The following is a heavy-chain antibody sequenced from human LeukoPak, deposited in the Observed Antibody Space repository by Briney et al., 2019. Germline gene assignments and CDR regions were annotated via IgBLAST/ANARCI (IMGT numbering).Heavy chain of an antibody. Sequence: GASVKVSCKASGYTITGYYIHWVRQAPGQGLEWMGWISAYNGDTNYAQKLQGRVTMTTDTSTSTAYMELRSLRSDDTAVYYCARKGMYYYGSGTYYGMDVWGQGTTVTVSS. CDR2: ISAYNGDT. J-gene: IGHJ6*02. CDR3: ARKGMYYYGSGTYYGMDV. CDR1: GYTITGYY. V-gene: IGHV1-18*04. D-gene: IGHD3-10*01.